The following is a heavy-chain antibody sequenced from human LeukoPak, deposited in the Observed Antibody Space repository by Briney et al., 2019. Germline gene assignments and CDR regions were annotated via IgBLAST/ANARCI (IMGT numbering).Heavy chain of an antibody. Sequence: PGGSLRLSCAASGFTFSSYGMHWVRQAPGKGLEWVAVISYDGSNKYYADSVKGRFTISRDNSKNTLYLQMNSLRAEDTAVYYCAKDSSRIVVVPAAISRYWGQGTLVTVPS. CDR3: AKDSSRIVVVPAAISRY. V-gene: IGHV3-30*18. D-gene: IGHD2-2*01. J-gene: IGHJ4*02. CDR2: ISYDGSNK. CDR1: GFTFSSYG.